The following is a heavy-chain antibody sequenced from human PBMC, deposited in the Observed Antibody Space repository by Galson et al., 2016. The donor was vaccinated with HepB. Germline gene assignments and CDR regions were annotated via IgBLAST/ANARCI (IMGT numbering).Heavy chain of an antibody. Sequence: PALVKPTQTLTLTCTFSGFSLSNGGVGVQWIRQPPGKALQWLGIIYWDDDKRYSPSLKSRLTITKDTSRKQVVLTMTNMDPVDTATYYCAHTTLVQGANYGLDVWGQGTTVTVSS. CDR1: GFSLSNGGVG. D-gene: IGHD3-10*01. J-gene: IGHJ6*02. CDR3: AHTTLVQGANYGLDV. CDR2: IYWDDDK. V-gene: IGHV2-5*02.